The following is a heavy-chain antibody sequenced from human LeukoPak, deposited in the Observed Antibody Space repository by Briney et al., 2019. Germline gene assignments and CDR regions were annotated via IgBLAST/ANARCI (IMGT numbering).Heavy chain of an antibody. V-gene: IGHV4-31*03. CDR1: GGSISSGGYC. Sequence: SQSLSLTCIVAGGSISSGGYCWSWIRQHPGKGLEWIGYIYYSGSTYYNPSLKRRVTISLDTSKNQFSLKLRSVTAADTAVYYCARAVRSGGNFDYWGQGTLVTVSS. J-gene: IGHJ4*02. D-gene: IGHD2-8*02. CDR3: ARAVRSGGNFDY. CDR2: IYYSGST.